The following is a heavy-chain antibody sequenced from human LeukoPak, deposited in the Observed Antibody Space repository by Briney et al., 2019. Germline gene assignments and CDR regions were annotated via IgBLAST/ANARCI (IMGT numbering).Heavy chain of an antibody. CDR3: ARKAGDYCSSTSCYRFDP. J-gene: IGHJ5*02. CDR2: IIPIFGTA. D-gene: IGHD2-2*01. Sequence: GASVKVSCKASGGTFSSYAISWVRQAPGQGLEWMGGIIPIFGTANYAQKFQGRVTITTDESTSTAYMELSSLRSEDTAVYYCARKAGDYCSSTSCYRFDPWGQGTLVTVSS. V-gene: IGHV1-69*05. CDR1: GGTFSSYA.